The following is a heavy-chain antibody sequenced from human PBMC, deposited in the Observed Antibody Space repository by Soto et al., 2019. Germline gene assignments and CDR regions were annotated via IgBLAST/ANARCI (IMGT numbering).Heavy chain of an antibody. Sequence: ESVGGSVQPGGSLRLSCAASGFPFSMFAMNWVRQAPGKGLEWVSGIRGSGGGTYYADSVKGRFTISRDDSRNMLYLEMNTLRGEDTAVYYCPKASGRVHYGMHVWGQGPTVTFSS. J-gene: IGHJ6*02. CDR3: PKASGRVHYGMHV. V-gene: IGHV3-23*01. CDR2: IRGSGGGT. D-gene: IGHD3-10*01. CDR1: GFPFSMFA.